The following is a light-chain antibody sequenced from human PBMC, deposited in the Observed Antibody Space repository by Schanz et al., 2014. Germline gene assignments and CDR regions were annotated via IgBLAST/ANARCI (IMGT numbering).Light chain of an antibody. CDR1: SSDVGNYNY. V-gene: IGLV2-8*01. Sequence: QSALTQPPSASGSPGQSVTISCTGTSSDVGNYNYVSWYQQHPGKAPKLMIYEVSKRPSGAPDRFSGSKSGTSASLAISGLQSEDEADYYCAAWDDSLKCYVFGTGTKLTVL. CDR3: AAWDDSLKCYV. J-gene: IGLJ1*01. CDR2: EVS.